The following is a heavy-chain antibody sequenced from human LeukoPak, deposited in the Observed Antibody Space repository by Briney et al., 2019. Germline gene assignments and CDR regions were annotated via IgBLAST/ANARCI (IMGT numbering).Heavy chain of an antibody. J-gene: IGHJ3*02. CDR3: ARGYTNYGYAFDI. V-gene: IGHV3-21*01. Sequence: GGSLRLSCTASGFTFGDYAMSWFRQAPGKGLEWVSSISSSSIYIYYADSVKGRFTISRDNARNSLYLQMNSLRAEDTAVYYCARGYTNYGYAFDIWGQGTMVTVSS. D-gene: IGHD4-11*01. CDR2: ISSSSIYI. CDR1: GFTFGDYA.